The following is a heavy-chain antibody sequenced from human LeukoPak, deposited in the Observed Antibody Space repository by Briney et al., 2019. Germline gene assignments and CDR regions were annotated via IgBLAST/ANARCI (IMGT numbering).Heavy chain of an antibody. Sequence: PSETLSLTCTVSGGSISSYYWSWIRQPPGKGLEWIGYIYYSGSTNYNPSLKSRVTISVDTSKNQFSLKLSSVTAADTAVYYCALGDAYYYYGMDVWGQGTTVTVSS. D-gene: IGHD4-17*01. CDR1: GGSISSYY. CDR3: ALGDAYYYYGMDV. CDR2: IYYSGST. J-gene: IGHJ6*02. V-gene: IGHV4-59*08.